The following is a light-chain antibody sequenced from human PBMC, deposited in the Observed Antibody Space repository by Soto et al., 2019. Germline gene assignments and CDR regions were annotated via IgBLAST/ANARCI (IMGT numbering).Light chain of an antibody. V-gene: IGLV2-14*03. CDR3: TSYTTTGTYV. Sequence: QSVLTQPASVSGSPGQSITLSCTGASSDLGDYNYVSWYQQHPGKAPKLMIYDVSSRPSGVSDRFSGSKSGNTASLTISGLQAEDEADYYCTSYTTTGTYVFATGTKLTVL. CDR2: DVS. CDR1: SSDLGDYNY. J-gene: IGLJ1*01.